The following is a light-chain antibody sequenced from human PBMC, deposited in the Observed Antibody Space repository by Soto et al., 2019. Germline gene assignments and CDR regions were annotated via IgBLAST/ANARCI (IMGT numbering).Light chain of an antibody. V-gene: IGKV1-39*01. CDR3: QQNYSPPPIT. CDR2: AAS. J-gene: IGKJ5*01. Sequence: MTQSALSLPVTPGQPASIACRSIQSLLHSNGYNYLNWYQQKPAKAPKLXXYAASSLHSGVPSRFSGSGFATNFTPTISSLQTQDFATYYCQQNYSPPPITFGQGTRLEIK. CDR1: QSLLHSNGYNY.